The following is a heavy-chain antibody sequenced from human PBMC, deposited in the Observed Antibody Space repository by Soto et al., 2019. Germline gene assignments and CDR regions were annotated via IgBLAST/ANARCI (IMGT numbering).Heavy chain of an antibody. CDR3: ARRREDDSSGYHHXDY. CDR2: IYSSGST. Sequence: TSETLSLTCTVSGSSISSSNYFWGWIRQPPGKGLEWIGSIYSSGSTFYNPSLKSRVTISVDTSKNQFSLWLSSVTAADTAVYYCARRREDDSSGYHHXDYWGRGTLVTVSS. J-gene: IGHJ4*02. D-gene: IGHD3-22*01. CDR1: GSSISSSNYF. V-gene: IGHV4-39*01.